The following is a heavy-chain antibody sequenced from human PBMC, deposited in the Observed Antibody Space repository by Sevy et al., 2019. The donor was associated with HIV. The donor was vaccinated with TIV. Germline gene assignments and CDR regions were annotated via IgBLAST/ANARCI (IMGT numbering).Heavy chain of an antibody. Sequence: GESLKISCAASGFTFSSYGMHWVRRAPGKGLEWVAVIWYDGSNKYYADSVKGRFTISRDNSKNTLYLQMNSLRAEDTAVYYCARSNGDFYFDYWGQGTLVTVSS. V-gene: IGHV3-33*01. D-gene: IGHD4-17*01. CDR1: GFTFSSYG. J-gene: IGHJ4*02. CDR3: ARSNGDFYFDY. CDR2: IWYDGSNK.